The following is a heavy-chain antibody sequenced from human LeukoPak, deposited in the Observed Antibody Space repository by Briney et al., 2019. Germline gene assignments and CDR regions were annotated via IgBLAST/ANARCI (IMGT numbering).Heavy chain of an antibody. CDR1: GFTFSSYA. CDR2: ISYDGSNK. V-gene: IGHV3-30*04. J-gene: IGHJ4*02. Sequence: GRSLRLSCAASGFTFSSYAMHWVRQAPGKGLEWVAVISYDGSNKYYADSVKGRFTISRDNSKNTLYLQMNSLRAEDTAVYYCARAGSSLSPDYWGQGTLVTVSS. CDR3: ARAGSSLSPDY. D-gene: IGHD6-6*01.